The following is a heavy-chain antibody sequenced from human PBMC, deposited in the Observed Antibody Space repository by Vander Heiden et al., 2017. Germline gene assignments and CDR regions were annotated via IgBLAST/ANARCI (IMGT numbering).Heavy chain of an antibody. Sequence: QVQLQESGPGLVKPSQTLSLTCTVSGGSISSGGYYWSWIRKHPGKGLEWIGYTYYSGSTYYTPSLKSRVTISVDTSKNQFSLKLSSVTAADTAVYYCASAWVGWGFYWYFDLWGRGTLVTVSS. CDR1: GGSISSGGYY. D-gene: IGHD3-16*01. V-gene: IGHV4-31*03. J-gene: IGHJ2*01. CDR3: ASAWVGWGFYWYFDL. CDR2: TYYSGST.